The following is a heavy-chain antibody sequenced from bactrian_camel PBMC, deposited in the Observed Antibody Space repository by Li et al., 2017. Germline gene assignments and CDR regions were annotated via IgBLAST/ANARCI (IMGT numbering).Heavy chain of an antibody. Sequence: VQLVESGGGSAQAGGSLRLSCTASEFTYSRTWLGWFRQGPGKEREAVAAIDRDGSTSYGAAVKGRFTISKDNAKRTVYLQLTSLKPEDTAMYYCATGPRTWRGCGYRLISKDLNYWGQGTQVT. CDR2: IDRDGST. V-gene: IGHV3S53*01. CDR1: EFTYSRTW. D-gene: IGHD1*01. CDR3: ATGPRTWRGCGYRLISKDLNY. J-gene: IGHJ4*01.